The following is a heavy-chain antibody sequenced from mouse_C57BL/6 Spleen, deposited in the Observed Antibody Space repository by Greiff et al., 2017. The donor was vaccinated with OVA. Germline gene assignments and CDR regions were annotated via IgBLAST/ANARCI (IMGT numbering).Heavy chain of an antibody. CDR2: IYPGDGDT. J-gene: IGHJ4*01. D-gene: IGHD3-3*01. V-gene: IGHV1-82*01. Sequence: QVQLQQSGPELVKPGASVKISCKASGYAFSSSWMNWVKQSPGKGLEWIGRIYPGDGDTNYNGKFKGKATLTADKSSSTAYMQLSSLTSEDSAVYFCARGTGLYAMDYWGQGTSVTVSS. CDR3: ARGTGLYAMDY. CDR1: GYAFSSSW.